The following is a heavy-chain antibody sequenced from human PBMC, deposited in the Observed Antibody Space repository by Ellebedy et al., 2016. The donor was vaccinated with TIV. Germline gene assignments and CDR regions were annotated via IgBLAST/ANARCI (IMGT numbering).Heavy chain of an antibody. CDR2: ISGSGGST. Sequence: PGGSLRLSCAASGFTFSSYAMSWVRQAPGKGLEWVSAISGSGGSTYYADSVKGRFTISRDNSKNTLYLQMNSLRAEDTAVYYCAKGPDVVVRGVIKSLLDYWGQGTLVTVSS. CDR1: GFTFSSYA. CDR3: AKGPDVVVRGVIKSLLDY. V-gene: IGHV3-23*01. D-gene: IGHD3-10*01. J-gene: IGHJ4*02.